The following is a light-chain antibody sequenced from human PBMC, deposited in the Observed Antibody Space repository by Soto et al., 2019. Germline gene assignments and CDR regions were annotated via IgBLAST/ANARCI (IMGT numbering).Light chain of an antibody. CDR3: QQRSNWPPEVT. CDR2: DAS. V-gene: IGKV3-11*01. Sequence: EIVLTQSPDTLSLSPGERATLSCRASQSVRSSLAWYQQKPGQAPRLLIYDASKRATGIPARFSGSGSGTDFTLTISSLEPEDFAVYYCQQRSNWPPEVTFGPGTKVDI. CDR1: QSVRSS. J-gene: IGKJ3*01.